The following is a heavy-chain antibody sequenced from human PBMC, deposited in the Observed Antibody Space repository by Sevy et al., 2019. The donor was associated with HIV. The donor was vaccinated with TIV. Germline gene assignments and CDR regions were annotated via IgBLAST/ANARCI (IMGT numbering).Heavy chain of an antibody. CDR2: ISYDGSNK. J-gene: IGHJ1*01. Sequence: GGSLRLSCATSGFTFSSYSMHWVRQAPGKGLEWVATISYDGSNKHYADSVKGRFTISRDNFKNSLSLQMNSLGAEDTAMYYCALERLTSNVAEYFHNWGQGTLVTVSS. V-gene: IGHV3-30-3*01. CDR1: GFTFSSYS. CDR3: ALERLTSNVAEYFHN. D-gene: IGHD1-1*01.